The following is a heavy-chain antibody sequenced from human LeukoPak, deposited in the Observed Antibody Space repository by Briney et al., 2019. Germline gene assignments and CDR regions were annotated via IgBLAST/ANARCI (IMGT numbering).Heavy chain of an antibody. V-gene: IGHV3-7*01. Sequence: PGGSLRLSCAASGFAFSSYLMSWVRQAPGKGLEWVANIKQDGSEKYYVDSVKGRFTISRDNAKNSLYLQMNSLRAEDTAVYYCARDRSSSLNYWGQGTLVTVSS. CDR1: GFAFSSYL. CDR3: ARDRSSSLNY. D-gene: IGHD6-6*01. CDR2: IKQDGSEK. J-gene: IGHJ4*02.